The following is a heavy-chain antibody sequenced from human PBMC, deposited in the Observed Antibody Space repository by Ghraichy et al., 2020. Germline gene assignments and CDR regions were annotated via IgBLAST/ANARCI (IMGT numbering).Heavy chain of an antibody. CDR2: IYSGGST. CDR3: ASDFVDSSGWRPYFDY. V-gene: IGHV3-53*01. D-gene: IGHD6-19*01. Sequence: KWVSVIYSGGSTYYADSVKGRFTISRDNSKNTLYLQMNSLRAEDTAVYYCASDFVDSSGWRPYFDYWGHVILVTAAS. J-gene: IGHJ4*01.